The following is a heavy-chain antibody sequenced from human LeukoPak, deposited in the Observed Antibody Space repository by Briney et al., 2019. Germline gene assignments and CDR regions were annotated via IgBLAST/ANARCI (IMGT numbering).Heavy chain of an antibody. Sequence: ASVKVSCKASGYTFTGYYMHWVRQAPGQGLEWMGWTNPNSGGTNYAQKLQGRVTMTTDTSTSTAYMELRSLRSDDTAVYYCASNAASGSDAFDIWGQGTMVTVSS. CDR1: GYTFTGYY. J-gene: IGHJ3*02. D-gene: IGHD1-26*01. V-gene: IGHV1-2*02. CDR3: ASNAASGSDAFDI. CDR2: TNPNSGGT.